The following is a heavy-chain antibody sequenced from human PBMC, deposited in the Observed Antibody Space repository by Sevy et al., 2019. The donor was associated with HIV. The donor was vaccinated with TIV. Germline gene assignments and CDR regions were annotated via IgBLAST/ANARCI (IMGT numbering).Heavy chain of an antibody. J-gene: IGHJ1*01. Sequence: GGSLRLSCAASGFTFSSYAIHWVRQTPGKGLEWVAVISYDGNNKYYAHSVKGRFTVSRDNSKNTLYAQMNSLRAEDTAVYYCAKDHNLWSEGGFLHHWGQGTLVTVSS. CDR1: GFTFSSYA. CDR2: ISYDGNNK. D-gene: IGHD3-10*01. V-gene: IGHV3-30*18. CDR3: AKDHNLWSEGGFLHH.